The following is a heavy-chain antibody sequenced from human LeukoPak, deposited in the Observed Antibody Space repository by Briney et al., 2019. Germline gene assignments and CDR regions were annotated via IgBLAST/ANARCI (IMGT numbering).Heavy chain of an antibody. Sequence: SETLSLTCTVSGGSISNYYWGWIRQAPGKGLEWIGSIYYSGSTYYNPSLKSRVTISVDTSKNQFSLILTSVTAADTAVYYCARDRYYEPSDYWGQGTLVTVSS. J-gene: IGHJ4*02. V-gene: IGHV4-39*07. CDR3: ARDRYYEPSDY. D-gene: IGHD3-22*01. CDR2: IYYSGST. CDR1: GGSISNYY.